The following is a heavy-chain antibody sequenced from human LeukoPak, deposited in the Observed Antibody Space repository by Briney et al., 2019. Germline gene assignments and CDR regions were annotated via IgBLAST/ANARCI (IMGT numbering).Heavy chain of an antibody. CDR1: GYTFTSYY. CDR2: INPSGGST. CDR3: ARVHRSEGIAAAGTGAFDI. Sequence: ASVKVSCKASGYTFTSYYMHWARQAPGQGLEWMGIINPSGGSTSYAQKFQGRVTMTRDTSTSTVYMELSSLRSEDTAVYYCARVHRSEGIAAAGTGAFDIWGQGTMVTVSS. D-gene: IGHD6-13*01. J-gene: IGHJ3*02. V-gene: IGHV1-46*01.